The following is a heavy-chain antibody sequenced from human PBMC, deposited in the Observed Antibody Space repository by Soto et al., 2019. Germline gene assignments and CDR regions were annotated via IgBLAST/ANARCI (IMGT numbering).Heavy chain of an antibody. J-gene: IGHJ6*02. CDR1: GFNFSRYG. Sequence: GGSLRLSXAASGFNFSRYGMHWVRQAPGKGLEWVAVISYDGSNKYYADSVKGRFTISRDNSKNTLYLQMNSLRAEDTAVYYCARGPYGSGSYYYYYGMDVWGQGTTVTVS. D-gene: IGHD3-10*01. V-gene: IGHV3-30*03. CDR2: ISYDGSNK. CDR3: ARGPYGSGSYYYYYGMDV.